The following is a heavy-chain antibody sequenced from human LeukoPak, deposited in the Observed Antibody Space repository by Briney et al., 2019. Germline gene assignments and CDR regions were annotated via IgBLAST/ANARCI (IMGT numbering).Heavy chain of an antibody. Sequence: GGSLRPSCAASGFPFSTYAMTWVRQTPGKGLEWVSTITGSGGGTLYADSVKGRFTISRDNSKTTLYLHLNSLRGEDTAIYYCTKNRGAGAHYYYHMNVWGKGTTVTVSS. CDR2: ITGSGGGT. V-gene: IGHV3-23*01. CDR3: TKNRGAGAHYYYHMNV. CDR1: GFPFSTYA. D-gene: IGHD1-26*01. J-gene: IGHJ6*03.